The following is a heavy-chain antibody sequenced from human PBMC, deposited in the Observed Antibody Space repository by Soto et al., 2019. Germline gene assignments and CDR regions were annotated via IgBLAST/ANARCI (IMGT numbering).Heavy chain of an antibody. V-gene: IGHV3-33*01. CDR3: TRSTQYYYGMDV. CDR1: GFTFSSNG. Sequence: PGGSLRLSCAASGFTFSSNGMHWVRQAPGKGLEWVAVIWYDGTNKYYADSVKGRFTISRDNSKNTLYLQMNSLRAEDTALYYCTRSTQYYYGMDVWGQGTTVTSP. J-gene: IGHJ6*02. CDR2: IWYDGTNK.